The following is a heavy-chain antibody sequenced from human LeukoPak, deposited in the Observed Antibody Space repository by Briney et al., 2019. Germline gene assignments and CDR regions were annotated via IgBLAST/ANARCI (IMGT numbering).Heavy chain of an antibody. CDR3: ARSLARITRAFDI. CDR2: INHSGST. V-gene: IGHV4-34*01. Sequence: PSETLSLTCAVYGGSFSGYYWSWIRQPPGKGLEWIGEINHSGSTNYNPPLKSRVTISVDTSKNQFSLKLSSVTAADTAVYYCARSLARITRAFDIWGQGTMVTVSS. D-gene: IGHD3-16*01. J-gene: IGHJ3*02. CDR1: GGSFSGYY.